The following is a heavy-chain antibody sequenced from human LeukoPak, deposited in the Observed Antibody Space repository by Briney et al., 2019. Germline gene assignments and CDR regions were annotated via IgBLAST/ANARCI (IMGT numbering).Heavy chain of an antibody. Sequence: GASVKVSCKASGYTFTSYGISWVRQAPGQGLEWMGWISAYNGNTNYAQKLQGRVTMTTDTSTSTAYMELRSLRSDDTAVYYCARVGHELEWSPGWFDPWGQGTLVTVSS. CDR3: ARVGHELEWSPGWFDP. CDR1: GYTFTSYG. D-gene: IGHD3-3*01. J-gene: IGHJ5*02. V-gene: IGHV1-18*01. CDR2: ISAYNGNT.